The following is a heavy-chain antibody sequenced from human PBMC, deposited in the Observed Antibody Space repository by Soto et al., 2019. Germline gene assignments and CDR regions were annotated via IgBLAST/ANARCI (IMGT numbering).Heavy chain of an antibody. CDR1: GGSISSYY. CDR3: ARSPPMGPYYYYYYMDV. V-gene: IGHV4-59*01. Sequence: SETLSLTCTVSGGSISSYYWSWIRQPPGKGLEWIGYIYYSGSTNYNPSLKSRVTISVDTSKNQFSLKLSSVTAADTAVYYCARSPPMGPYYYYYYMDVWGKGTTVTVSS. J-gene: IGHJ6*03. CDR2: IYYSGST.